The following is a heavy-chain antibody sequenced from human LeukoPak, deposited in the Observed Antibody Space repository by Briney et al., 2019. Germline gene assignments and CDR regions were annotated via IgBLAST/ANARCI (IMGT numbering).Heavy chain of an antibody. D-gene: IGHD3-22*01. CDR1: GYTFTSYG. J-gene: IGHJ4*02. CDR2: ISAYNGNT. Sequence: GASVKVSCKASGYTFTSYGISWVRQAPGQGLEWMGWISAYNGNTNYAQKLQGRVTMTTDTSTSTAYMELRSLRSDDTAVYYCARDGSDDQSGYGYDYWGQGTLVTVSS. V-gene: IGHV1-18*01. CDR3: ARDGSDDQSGYGYDY.